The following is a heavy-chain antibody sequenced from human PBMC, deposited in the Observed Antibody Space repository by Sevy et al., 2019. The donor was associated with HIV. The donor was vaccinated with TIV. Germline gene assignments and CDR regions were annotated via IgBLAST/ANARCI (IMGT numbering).Heavy chain of an antibody. CDR1: GFTFSSYA. J-gene: IGHJ4*02. D-gene: IGHD2-21*02. CDR3: ARVGVSYCTDDCYQRFDY. Sequence: GGSRRLSCAASGFTFSSYALLWVRQAPGKGLEWVSLISYDGSKKYYSDSVKGRFAISRDESKTTLFLQMNSLRSEDTAIYYCARVGVSYCTDDCYQRFDYWGRGTLVTVSS. V-gene: IGHV3-30*09. CDR2: ISYDGSKK.